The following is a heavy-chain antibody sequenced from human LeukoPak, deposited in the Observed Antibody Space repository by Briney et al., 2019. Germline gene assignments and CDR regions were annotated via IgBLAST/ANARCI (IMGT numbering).Heavy chain of an antibody. J-gene: IGHJ6*02. CDR2: IIPIFGTA. CDR1: GGTFSSYA. V-gene: IGHV1-69*13. CDR3: ARARHYYYGMDV. Sequence: SVKVSCKASGGTFSSYAISWVRQAPGQGLEWMGGIIPIFGTANYAQKFQGRVTITADESTSAAYMELSSLRSEDTAVYYCARARHYYYGMDVWGQGTTVTVSS.